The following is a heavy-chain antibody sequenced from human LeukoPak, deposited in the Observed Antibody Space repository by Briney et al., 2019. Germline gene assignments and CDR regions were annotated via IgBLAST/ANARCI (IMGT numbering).Heavy chain of an antibody. J-gene: IGHJ5*02. CDR3: TRLGSSGWYNWFDP. V-gene: IGHV3-73*01. CDR1: VVTFSVSA. Sequence: VGCLRLSCAASVVTFSVSAMHGGCDGPGKRHWCVCRIRIKANSYATAYAASVKGRFTISRDDSNNTAYRQMNSLKTEATAVYYCTRLGSSGWYNWFDPWGQGTLVTVSS. CDR2: IRIKANSYAT. D-gene: IGHD6-19*01.